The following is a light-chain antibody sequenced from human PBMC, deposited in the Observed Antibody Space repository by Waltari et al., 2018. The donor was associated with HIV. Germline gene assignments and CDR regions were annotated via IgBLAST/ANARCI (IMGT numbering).Light chain of an antibody. CDR1: RRDGGASTS. CDR3: CSYAGNYSDV. J-gene: IGLJ1*01. CDR2: DVS. Sequence: QSALTQPRSVSGSPGQSVTISCTGTRRDGGASTSASSSRQNPGKVPKLMIYDVSKRPSGVPDRFSGSRSGNTASLTISGLQAEDEADYFCCSYAGNYSDVFGSGSRVTVL. V-gene: IGLV2-11*02.